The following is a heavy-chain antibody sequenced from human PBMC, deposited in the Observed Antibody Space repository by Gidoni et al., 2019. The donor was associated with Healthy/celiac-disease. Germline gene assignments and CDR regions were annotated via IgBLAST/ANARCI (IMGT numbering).Heavy chain of an antibody. V-gene: IGHV4-34*01. J-gene: IGHJ4*02. CDR2: INHSGST. D-gene: IGHD6-13*01. Sequence: QVQLQQWGAGLLKPSETLSLTCAVYGGSFSGYYWSWIRQPPGKGLEWIGEINHSGSTNYNPSLKSRVTISVDTSKNQFSLKLSSVTAADTAVYYCARGPYSSSWYGVVDYWGQGTLVTVSS. CDR3: ARGPYSSSWYGVVDY. CDR1: GGSFSGYY.